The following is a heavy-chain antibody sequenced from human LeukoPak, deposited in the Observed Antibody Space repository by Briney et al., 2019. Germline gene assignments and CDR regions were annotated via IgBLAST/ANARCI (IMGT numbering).Heavy chain of an antibody. J-gene: IGHJ5*02. CDR2: VYYNGNT. CDR1: GGSINDYY. D-gene: IGHD1-14*01. V-gene: IGHV4-59*01. Sequence: SETLSLTCTVSGGSINDYYWNWIRQPPGKGPEWIGHVYYNGNTMYNPSLKDRLIISLHTSENQFSLKLTSLSAADTAVYYCARDPRPNRNNWFDTWGQGILVTVSS. CDR3: ARDPRPNRNNWFDT.